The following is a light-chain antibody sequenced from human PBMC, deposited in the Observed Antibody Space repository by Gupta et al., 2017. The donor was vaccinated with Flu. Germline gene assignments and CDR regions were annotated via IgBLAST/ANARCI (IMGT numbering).Light chain of an antibody. J-gene: IGKJ1*01. V-gene: IGKV2-30*01. CDR3: MQGSRWPWA. CDR1: QSLVYSDGNTY. CDR2: QVS. Sequence: VVITQCAASLPATLGQPAYISCRSSQSLVYSDGNTYLHWFQQRPGQSPRRLIYQVSHRESGVPDRFSGSGSGTDFILKISRVEAEDVGVYYCMQGSRWPWAFGQGTKVEIK.